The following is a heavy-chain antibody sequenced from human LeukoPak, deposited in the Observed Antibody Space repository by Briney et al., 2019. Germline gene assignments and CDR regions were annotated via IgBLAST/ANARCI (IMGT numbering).Heavy chain of an antibody. Sequence: PSETLSLTCTVSGGSISSSNYYWGWIRQPPGKGLEWIGLIYYSGSTYSNPSLKGRVTMSVDTSKNQFSLKLTSVTAADTAVYYCARLSTVTTSFDYWGQGTLVTVSS. V-gene: IGHV4-39*07. CDR1: GGSISSSNYY. CDR3: ARLSTVTTSFDY. D-gene: IGHD4-17*01. J-gene: IGHJ4*02. CDR2: IYYSGST.